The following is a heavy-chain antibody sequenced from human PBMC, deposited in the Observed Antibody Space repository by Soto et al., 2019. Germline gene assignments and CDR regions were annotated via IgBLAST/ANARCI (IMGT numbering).Heavy chain of an antibody. CDR1: GFTFSSYA. CDR3: ASRGPHSGWPTLWYYYYGMDV. J-gene: IGHJ6*02. V-gene: IGHV3-23*01. CDR2: ISGSGGST. Sequence: EVQLLESGGGLVQPGGSLRLSCAASGFTFSSYAMSWVRQAPGKGLEWVSAISGSGGSTYYADSVKGRFTISRDNSKNTLYLQMNSLRAEDTAVYYCASRGPHSGWPTLWYYYYGMDVWGQGTTVTVSS. D-gene: IGHD6-25*01.